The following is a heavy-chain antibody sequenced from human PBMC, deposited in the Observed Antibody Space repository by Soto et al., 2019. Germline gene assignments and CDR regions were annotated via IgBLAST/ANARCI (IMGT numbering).Heavy chain of an antibody. V-gene: IGHV3-23*01. Sequence: EVQLLESGGGLVQPGGSLRLSCAASEFTFSSYAMSWVRQAPGKGLEWVSIISGSGERTYYADSVKGRFTISRDNSKNTLYLQMNSLRAEDTAVYYCAKVKEGATDYWGQRTLVTVSS. J-gene: IGHJ4*02. CDR3: AKVKEGATDY. CDR1: EFTFSSYA. D-gene: IGHD1-26*01. CDR2: ISGSGERT.